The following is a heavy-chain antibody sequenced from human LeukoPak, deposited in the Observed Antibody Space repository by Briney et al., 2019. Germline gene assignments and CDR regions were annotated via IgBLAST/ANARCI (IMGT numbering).Heavy chain of an antibody. CDR1: GGSISNYY. Sequence: SETLSLTCTVFGGSISNYYWSWIRQPPGKGLECIGYIYYSGSTNYNPSLKSRVTISLDTSKNKFSLKLSSVTAADTAVYYCARGTYYYDSSGYYAAPHFDYWGQGTLVTVSS. V-gene: IGHV4-59*01. D-gene: IGHD3-22*01. J-gene: IGHJ4*02. CDR2: IYYSGST. CDR3: ARGTYYYDSSGYYAAPHFDY.